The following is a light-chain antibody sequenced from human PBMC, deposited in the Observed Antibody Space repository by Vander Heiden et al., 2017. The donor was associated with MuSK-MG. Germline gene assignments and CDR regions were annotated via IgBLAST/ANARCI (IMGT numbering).Light chain of an antibody. J-gene: IGKJ3*01. Sequence: EIVLTQSRDYPSVTPTVNVPLTCRASQSIGSSLHWYQQKPDQSPKRLIKYASQSNSGVPARFSGSGSGTDFTLTISSLEAEDAAAYYCHQSSSLLFTFGPGTKVDIK. CDR1: QSIGSS. CDR2: YAS. CDR3: HQSSSLLFT. V-gene: IGKV6D-21*02.